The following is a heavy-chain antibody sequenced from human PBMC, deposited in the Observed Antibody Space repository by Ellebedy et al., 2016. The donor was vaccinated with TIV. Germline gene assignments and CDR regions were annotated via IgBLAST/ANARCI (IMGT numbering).Heavy chain of an antibody. D-gene: IGHD4-17*01. Sequence: MPSETLSLTCTVSGGSISSGDYYWSWIRQPPGKGLEWIGYIYYSGSTNYNPSLKSRVTISVETSKNQFSLKLSSVTAADTAVYYCASLGYGDQGSVESVWGQGTTVTVSS. V-gene: IGHV4-61*08. CDR2: IYYSGST. J-gene: IGHJ6*02. CDR1: GGSISSGDYY. CDR3: ASLGYGDQGSVESV.